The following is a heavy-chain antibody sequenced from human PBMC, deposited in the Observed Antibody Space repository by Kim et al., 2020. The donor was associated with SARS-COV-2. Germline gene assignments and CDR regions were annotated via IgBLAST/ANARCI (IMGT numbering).Heavy chain of an antibody. J-gene: IGHJ2*01. CDR3: ARIPAVVYDPYWYFDL. CDR2: IWYDGSNK. CDR1: GFTFSSYG. V-gene: IGHV3-33*01. D-gene: IGHD2-8*02. Sequence: GGSLRLSCAASGFTFSSYGMHWVRQAPGKGLEWVAVIWYDGSNKYYADSVKGRFTISRANSKNPLYLQMNSLRAEDTAVYYCARIPAVVYDPYWYFDLWGRGTLVTVSS.